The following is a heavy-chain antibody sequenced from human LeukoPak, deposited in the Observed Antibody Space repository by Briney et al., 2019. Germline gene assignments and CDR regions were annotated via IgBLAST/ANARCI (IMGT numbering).Heavy chain of an antibody. J-gene: IGHJ4*02. CDR1: GFSLSRDA. CDR3: ARYSGSYYPDY. V-gene: IGHV3-23*01. D-gene: IGHD1-26*01. Sequence: PVGSLRLSCAPSGFSLSRDAMSSVPQAPGPGLKWVSAIIGSGGSTYYADSVTGRFTISRDNSKNTLYLQMNSLRAEDTAVYYCARYSGSYYPDYWGQGTLVTVSS. CDR2: IIGSGGST.